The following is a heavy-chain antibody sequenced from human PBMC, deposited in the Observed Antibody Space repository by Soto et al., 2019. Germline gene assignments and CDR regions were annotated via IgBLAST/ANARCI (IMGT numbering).Heavy chain of an antibody. CDR1: GFTFSSYG. Sequence: QVQLVESGGGVVQPERSLRLSCAASGFTFSSYGMHWVRQAPGKGLAWVAVIWYDGSNKYYADSVKGRFTISRDNSKNTLYLQMNSLRAEDTAVYYCARAKLLWFGELSDFDYWGQGTLVTVSS. D-gene: IGHD3-10*01. V-gene: IGHV3-33*01. CDR2: IWYDGSNK. J-gene: IGHJ4*02. CDR3: ARAKLLWFGELSDFDY.